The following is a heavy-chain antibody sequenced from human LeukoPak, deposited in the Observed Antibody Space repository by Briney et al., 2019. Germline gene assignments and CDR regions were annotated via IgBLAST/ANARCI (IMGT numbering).Heavy chain of an antibody. V-gene: IGHV3-21*01. CDR2: ISSSSSSYI. Sequence: AGGSLRLSCAASGFTFSSYSMNWVRQAPGKGLEWVSSISSSSSSYIYYADSVKGRFTISRDNAKNSLYLQMNSLRAEDTAVYYCARSKIAARPRGEGFDIWGQGTMVTVSS. CDR3: ARSKIAARPRGEGFDI. J-gene: IGHJ3*02. CDR1: GFTFSSYS. D-gene: IGHD6-6*01.